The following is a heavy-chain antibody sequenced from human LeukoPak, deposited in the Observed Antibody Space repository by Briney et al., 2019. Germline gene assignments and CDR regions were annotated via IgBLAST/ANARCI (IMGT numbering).Heavy chain of an antibody. D-gene: IGHD6-19*01. CDR1: GYTFTSYG. CDR3: ASDSSGWYKV. V-gene: IGHV1-18*01. CDR2: ISAYNGNT. J-gene: IGHJ4*02. Sequence: AAVNVSCKASGYTFTSYGISWVRQAPGQGREWMGWISAYNGNTNYAQKLQGRVTMTTDTSTRTAYSELRSLRSDDTAVYYFASDSSGWYKVWGQGTLVTVSS.